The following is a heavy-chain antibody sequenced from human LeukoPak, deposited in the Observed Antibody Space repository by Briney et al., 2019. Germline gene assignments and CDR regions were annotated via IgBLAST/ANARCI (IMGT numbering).Heavy chain of an antibody. J-gene: IGHJ4*02. Sequence: SVKVSCKASGGTFSSYATSWVRQALGQGLEWMGGIIPIFGTANYAQKFQGRVTITADESTSTAYMELSSLRSEDTAVYYCAIRVNWNDVRWEYYFDYWGQGTLVTVSS. CDR2: IIPIFGTA. V-gene: IGHV1-69*13. CDR1: GGTFSSYA. D-gene: IGHD1-20*01. CDR3: AIRVNWNDVRWEYYFDY.